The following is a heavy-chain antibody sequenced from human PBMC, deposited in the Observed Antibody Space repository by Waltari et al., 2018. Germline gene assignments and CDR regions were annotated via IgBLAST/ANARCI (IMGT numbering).Heavy chain of an antibody. CDR1: GFTVSSNY. CDR3: ARERGGYDFWSGYFDHYGMDV. CDR2: IYGGGST. Sequence: EVQLVESGGGLIQPGGSLRLSCAASGFTVSSNYMSWVRQAPGKELAWVSIIYGGGSTYYSYSVKCRFTISRDNSKNTVYRQMNSLRAEDTAVYFCARERGGYDFWSGYFDHYGMDVWGQGTTVTVSS. J-gene: IGHJ6*02. V-gene: IGHV3-53*01. D-gene: IGHD3-3*01.